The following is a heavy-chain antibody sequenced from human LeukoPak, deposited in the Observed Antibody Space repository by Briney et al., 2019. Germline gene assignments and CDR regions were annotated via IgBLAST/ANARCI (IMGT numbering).Heavy chain of an antibody. CDR1: GFTFSDYY. V-gene: IGHV3-11*03. J-gene: IGHJ4*02. CDR3: ARTRYRSGGSCREYYFDY. Sequence: GGSLRLSCAASGFTFSDYYMSWIRQAPGKGLEWVSYISSSSSYTNYADSVKGRFTISRDNAKNSLYLQMNSLRAEDTAVYYCARTRYRSGGSCREYYFDYWGQGTLVTVSS. CDR2: ISSSSSYT. D-gene: IGHD2-15*01.